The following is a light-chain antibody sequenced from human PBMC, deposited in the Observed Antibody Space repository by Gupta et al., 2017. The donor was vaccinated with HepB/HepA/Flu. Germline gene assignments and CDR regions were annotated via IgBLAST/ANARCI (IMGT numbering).Light chain of an antibody. V-gene: IGKV2-28*01. CDR3: MQALQSPIT. J-gene: IGKJ5*01. CDR2: LGS. CDR1: QSLLHGNGYNY. Sequence: DIVMTQSPLSLPVTPGEPASISCRSSQSLLHGNGYNYFDWYLQKPGQSPQILIYLGSYLASGVPDRFSGSGSGTDFTLKISRVEAEDVGVYYCMQALQSPITFGQGTRVEIK.